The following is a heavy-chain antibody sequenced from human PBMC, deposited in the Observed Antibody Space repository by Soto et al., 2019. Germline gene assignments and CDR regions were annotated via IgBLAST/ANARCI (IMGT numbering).Heavy chain of an antibody. CDR3: ARIVSRFRGIFIVTSPFDY. CDR1: GGSFSDYS. J-gene: IGHJ4*02. CDR2: INHSGST. V-gene: IGHV4-34*01. Sequence: PSETLSPTCAVYGGSFSDYSWSWIRQTPGKGLEWIGEINHSGSTNSNPSLKSRVTISIDTSKNQFSLKLSSVTAADTAVYYCARIVSRFRGIFIVTSPFDYWGQGTLVTSPQ. D-gene: IGHD5-12*01.